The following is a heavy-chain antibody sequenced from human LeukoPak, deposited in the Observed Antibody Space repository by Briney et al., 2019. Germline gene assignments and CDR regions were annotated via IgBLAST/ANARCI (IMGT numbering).Heavy chain of an antibody. CDR2: ISSDGSIT. CDR1: GFTFSTYW. V-gene: IGHV3-74*01. Sequence: GSLRLSCAASGFTFSTYWMHWVRQAPGKGLVWVSRISSDGSITGYADSVKGRFTTSRDNSKNTVYLQMNSLRAEDTAVYYCARESGRLGENYFDYWGQGTLVAVSS. J-gene: IGHJ4*02. CDR3: ARESGRLGENYFDY. D-gene: IGHD3-16*01.